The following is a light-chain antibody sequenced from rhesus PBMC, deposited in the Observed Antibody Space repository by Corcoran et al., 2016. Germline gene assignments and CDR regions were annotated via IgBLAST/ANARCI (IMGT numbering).Light chain of an antibody. J-gene: IGKJ4*01. CDR3: QQESNWST. CDR1: QSVSSR. CDR2: GAS. Sequence: EIVMTQSPATLSLSPGERATLSCRASQSVSSRLAWYKQKPGQAPRPLIYGASSRVTGIPGRFSGSGSGTYFTLTISSLEPEDVAVYFCQQESNWSTFGGGTKVEIK. V-gene: IGKV3-17*02.